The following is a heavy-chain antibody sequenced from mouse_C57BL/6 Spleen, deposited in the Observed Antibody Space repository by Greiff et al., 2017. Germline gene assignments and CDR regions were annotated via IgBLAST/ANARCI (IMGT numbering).Heavy chain of an antibody. J-gene: IGHJ4*01. V-gene: IGHV5-4*01. CDR1: GFTFSSYA. CDR3: AREDYYGSHAMDY. CDR2: ISDGGSYT. D-gene: IGHD1-1*01. Sequence: EVKLMESGGGLVKPGGSLKLSCAASGFTFSSYAMSWVRQTPEKRLEWVATISDGGSYTYYPDNVKGRFTISRDNAKNNLYLQMSHLKSEDTAMYYCAREDYYGSHAMDYWGQGTSVTVSS.